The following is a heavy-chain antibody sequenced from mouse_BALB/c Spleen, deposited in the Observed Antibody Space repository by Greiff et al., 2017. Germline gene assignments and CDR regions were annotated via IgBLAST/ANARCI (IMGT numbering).Heavy chain of an antibody. V-gene: IGHV5-4*02. CDR3: ARGGYYGSPGAMDY. CDR1: GFTFSDYY. CDR2: ISDGGSYT. D-gene: IGHD1-1*01. Sequence: EVKVVESGGGLVKPGGSLKLSCAASGFTFSDYYMYWVRQTPEKRLEWVATISDGGSYTYYPDSVTGRFTISRDNAKNNLYLQMSSLKSEDTAMYYCARGGYYGSPGAMDYWGQGTSVTVSS. J-gene: IGHJ4*01.